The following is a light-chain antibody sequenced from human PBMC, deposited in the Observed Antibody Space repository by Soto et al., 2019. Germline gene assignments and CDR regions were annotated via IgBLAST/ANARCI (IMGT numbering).Light chain of an antibody. Sequence: QSALTQPAYVSGSPGQSITISCTGTSSDVGGYNYVSWYQQHPGKAPKLMIYDVSNRPSGVSNRFSGSKSGNTASLTISGLQAEDEADYYCSSYTSICYVVFGGGTKLTVL. V-gene: IGLV2-14*01. CDR2: DVS. CDR1: SSDVGGYNY. CDR3: SSYTSICYVV. J-gene: IGLJ2*01.